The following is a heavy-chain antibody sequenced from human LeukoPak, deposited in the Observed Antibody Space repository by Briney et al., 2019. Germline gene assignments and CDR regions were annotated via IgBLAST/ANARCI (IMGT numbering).Heavy chain of an antibody. CDR2: ISNDGSNK. D-gene: IGHD1-14*01. CDR1: GFTFSTYG. J-gene: IGHJ4*02. V-gene: IGHV3-30*03. CDR3: ARGVPTGYFDY. Sequence: PGRTLRLSCAASGFTFSTYGMHWVRQAPGKGLEWVAVISNDGSNKKYADSVKGRFTISRDNSKNTLYLQMNSLRAEDTAVYYCARGVPTGYFDYWGQGTLVTVSS.